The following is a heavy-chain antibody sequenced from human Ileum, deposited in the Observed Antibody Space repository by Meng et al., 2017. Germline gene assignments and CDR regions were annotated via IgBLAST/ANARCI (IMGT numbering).Heavy chain of an antibody. J-gene: IGHJ4*02. D-gene: IGHD1-26*01. Sequence: GGSLRLSCAASGFTFSDSAIHWVRQPSGKGLEWVGRIRSKSNSYATAYAASVEGRFTISRDDSENTAYLQMNSLKTEDTAVYYCARLGYELLGFDYWGQGTRVTVSS. CDR2: IRSKSNSYAT. CDR1: GFTFSDSA. CDR3: ARLGYELLGFDY. V-gene: IGHV3-73*01.